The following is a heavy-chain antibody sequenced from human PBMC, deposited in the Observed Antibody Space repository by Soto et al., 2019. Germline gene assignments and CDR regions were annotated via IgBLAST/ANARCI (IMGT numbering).Heavy chain of an antibody. D-gene: IGHD6-13*01. CDR2: IIPILGIA. V-gene: IGHV1-69*02. J-gene: IGHJ4*02. CDR1: GGTFSGYT. CDR3: ARVIAAAADCDY. Sequence: SVKVSCKASGGTFSGYTISWVRQAPGQGLEWMGRIIPILGIANYAQKFQGRVTITADKSTSTAYMELRSLRSDDTAVYYCARVIAAAADCDYWGQGTLVTVSS.